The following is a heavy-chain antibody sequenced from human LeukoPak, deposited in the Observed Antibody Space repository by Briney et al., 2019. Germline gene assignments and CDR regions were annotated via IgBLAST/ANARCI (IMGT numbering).Heavy chain of an antibody. Sequence: GGTLRLSRVASGFTLSQYWITWVRQAPAKGLEGVANIQRDGSDNNYLDSVKGRFTISRDNAKNSLYLQMNSLRAEDTAIYYCARGWCPHCGMGDWGKGTTVTVSS. V-gene: IGHV3-7*03. CDR1: GFTLSQYW. CDR2: IQRDGSDN. J-gene: IGHJ6*04. CDR3: ARGWCPHCGMGD. D-gene: IGHD2-8*02.